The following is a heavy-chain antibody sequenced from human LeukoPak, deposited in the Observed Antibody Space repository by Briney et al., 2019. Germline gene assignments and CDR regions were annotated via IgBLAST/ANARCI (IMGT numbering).Heavy chain of an antibody. V-gene: IGHV4-39*07. CDR3: ASLGRLATTGTEH. Sequence: SETLSLTCTVSGGSISNSNFFWAWIRRPPGKGLEWIGSIDYSGTTYYTPSLKSRLTMSLDTSKNQFSLKLTSVTAADTAVHYCASLGRLATTGTEHWGQGTLVTVSS. J-gene: IGHJ1*01. D-gene: IGHD1-1*01. CDR2: IDYSGTT. CDR1: GGSISNSNFF.